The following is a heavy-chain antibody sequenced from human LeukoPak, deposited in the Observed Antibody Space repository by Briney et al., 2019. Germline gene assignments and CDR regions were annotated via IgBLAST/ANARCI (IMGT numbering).Heavy chain of an antibody. Sequence: GESLKISCKGSGYSFTNYWIGWVRQMPGKGLEWMGIIYPGGSDTRYSPSFQGQVTISADKSISTAYLQWSSLKASDTAMYYCARSLRYFDWLLPDGDAFDIWGQGTMVTVSS. CDR1: GYSFTNYW. CDR3: ARSLRYFDWLLPDGDAFDI. CDR2: IYPGGSDT. J-gene: IGHJ3*02. V-gene: IGHV5-51*01. D-gene: IGHD3-9*01.